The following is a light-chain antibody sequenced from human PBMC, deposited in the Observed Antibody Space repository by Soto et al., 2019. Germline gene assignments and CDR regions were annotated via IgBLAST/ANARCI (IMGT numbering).Light chain of an antibody. CDR3: QSHDISLSGSGVV. Sequence: QSVLTQPPSVSGAPGRRVTISCTGSSSNIGAGYDVHWYQQLPGTAPKLLIYGNSNRPSGVPDRFSASKSGTSASLAITGLQAEDVAYYYCQSHDISLSGSGVVFGGGTKLTVL. J-gene: IGLJ2*01. V-gene: IGLV1-40*01. CDR2: GNS. CDR1: SSNIGAGYD.